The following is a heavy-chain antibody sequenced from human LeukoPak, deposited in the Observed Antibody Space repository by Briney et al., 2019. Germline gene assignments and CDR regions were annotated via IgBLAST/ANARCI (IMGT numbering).Heavy chain of an antibody. D-gene: IGHD3-10*01. CDR2: MNPDSGNT. Sequence: ASVKVSCKASGYTFTSYDINWVRQATGQGLEWMGWMNPDSGNTGYAQKFQGRVTMTRNTSISTAYMELSSLRSEDTAVYYCARKRWFGELSSDAFDIWGQGTMVTVSS. CDR1: GYTFTSYD. V-gene: IGHV1-8*01. CDR3: ARKRWFGELSSDAFDI. J-gene: IGHJ3*02.